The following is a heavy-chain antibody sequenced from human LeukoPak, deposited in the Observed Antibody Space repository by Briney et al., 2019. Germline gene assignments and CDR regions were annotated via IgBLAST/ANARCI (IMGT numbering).Heavy chain of an antibody. CDR3: ARALGSSSDY. CDR2: LNADGSYT. Sequence: PGGSLSLSCAASGFTFSRIRMHWDRQAPGHGLMWLSRLNADGSYTSYEDSVKGRFPISRDNAKNTLYLQMHSLRAEDTAVYYCARALGSSSDYWGQGTLVTVSS. CDR1: GFTFSRIR. D-gene: IGHD1-26*01. V-gene: IGHV3-74*01. J-gene: IGHJ4*02.